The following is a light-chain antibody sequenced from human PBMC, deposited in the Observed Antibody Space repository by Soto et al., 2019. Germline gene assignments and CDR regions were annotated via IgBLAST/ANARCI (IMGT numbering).Light chain of an antibody. V-gene: IGLV2-8*01. Sequence: QSVLTQPPSASLSPGHSVTISCIGTSSDVGAHNFVSWYQQHPGKVPKLMIYEVNKRPSGVPDRFSGSKSGNTASLTVSGLQAEDEADYYCSSHGGSNAFYVFGTGTKVTVL. CDR3: SSHGGSNAFYV. CDR2: EVN. CDR1: SSDVGAHNF. J-gene: IGLJ1*01.